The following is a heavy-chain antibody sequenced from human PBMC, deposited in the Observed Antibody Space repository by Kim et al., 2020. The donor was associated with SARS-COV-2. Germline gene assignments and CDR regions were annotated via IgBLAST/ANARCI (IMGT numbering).Heavy chain of an antibody. Sequence: SETLSLTCTVSGGSISSGGYYWSWIRQHPGKGLEWIGYIYNSGSTYYNPSLKSRVTISGDTSKNQFSLRLSSVTAADTAVYYCARESGGGESLRGAVFFDYWGQGTLVTVSS. D-gene: IGHD3-10*01. CDR1: GGSISSGGYY. J-gene: IGHJ4*02. CDR3: ARESGGGESLRGAVFFDY. V-gene: IGHV4-31*03. CDR2: IYNSGST.